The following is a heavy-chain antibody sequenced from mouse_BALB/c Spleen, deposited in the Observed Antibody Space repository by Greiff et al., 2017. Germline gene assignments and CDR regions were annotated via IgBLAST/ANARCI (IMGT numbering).Heavy chain of an antibody. V-gene: IGHV2-6-7*01. CDR2: IWGDGST. J-gene: IGHJ4*01. CDR3: ARDYYGSSNAMDY. Sequence: VQLKESGPGLVAPSQSLSITCTVSGFSLTGYGVNWVRQPPGKGLEWLGMIWGDGSTDYNSALKSRLSISKDNSKSQVFLKMNSLQTDDTARYYCARDYYGSSNAMDYWGQGTSVTVSS. CDR1: GFSLTGYG. D-gene: IGHD1-1*01.